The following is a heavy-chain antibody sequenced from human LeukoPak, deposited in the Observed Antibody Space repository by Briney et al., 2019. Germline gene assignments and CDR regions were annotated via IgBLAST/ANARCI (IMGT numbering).Heavy chain of an antibody. V-gene: IGHV3-23*01. CDR2: ISGGGGST. J-gene: IGHJ3*02. Sequence: GGSLRLSCAASGFTFSSDAMSGVRQAPGKGLEWVSAISGGGGSTYYADSVKGRFTISRDNSKNTLYLQMNSLRAEDTAVYYFAKCVWGIAAADAFDIWGQGTMVTVSS. CDR1: GFTFSSDA. D-gene: IGHD6-13*01. CDR3: AKCVWGIAAADAFDI.